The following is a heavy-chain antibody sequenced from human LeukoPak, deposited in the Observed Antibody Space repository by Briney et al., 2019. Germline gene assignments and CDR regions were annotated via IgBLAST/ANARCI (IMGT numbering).Heavy chain of an antibody. CDR1: GYIFTSYW. CDR2: IYPGDSDT. J-gene: IGHJ4*02. CDR3: ARTGYTSRWAIDY. V-gene: IGHV5-51*01. Sequence: GESLKISCKGSGYIFTSYWIGWVRRMPGKGLEWRGIIYPGDSDTRYSPSFQGQVTISADKTISTAYLQWSSLKASDTAMYYCARTGYTSRWAIDYWGQGTLVTVSS. D-gene: IGHD6-13*01.